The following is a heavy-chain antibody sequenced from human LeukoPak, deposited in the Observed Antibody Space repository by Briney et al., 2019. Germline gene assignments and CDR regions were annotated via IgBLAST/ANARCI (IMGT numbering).Heavy chain of an antibody. CDR1: GFTFSSYS. CDR3: ARGPHYDFWSGSNWFDP. CDR2: ISSSSSYI. V-gene: IGHV3-21*04. D-gene: IGHD3-3*01. Sequence: GGSLRLSCAASGFTFSSYSMNWVRQAPGKGLEWVSSISSSSSYIYYADSVKGRFTISRDNAKNSLYLQMNSLRAADTAVYYCARGPHYDFWSGSNWFDPWGQGTLVTVSS. J-gene: IGHJ5*02.